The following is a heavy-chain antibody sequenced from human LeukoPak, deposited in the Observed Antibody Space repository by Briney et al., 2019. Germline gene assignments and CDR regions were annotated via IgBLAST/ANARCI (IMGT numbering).Heavy chain of an antibody. Sequence: SVKVSCKASGGTVSSYAISWVRQAPGQGLEWMGRIIPILGIANYAQKFQGRVTITADKSTSTAYMELSSLRSEDTAVYYCARGKGTNWFDPWGQGTLVTASS. CDR1: GGTVSSYA. J-gene: IGHJ5*02. CDR3: ARGKGTNWFDP. CDR2: IIPILGIA. V-gene: IGHV1-69*04.